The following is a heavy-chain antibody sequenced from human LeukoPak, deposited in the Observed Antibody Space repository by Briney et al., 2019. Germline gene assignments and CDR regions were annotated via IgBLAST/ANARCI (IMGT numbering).Heavy chain of an antibody. D-gene: IGHD3-22*01. CDR2: IYDSGST. CDR3: ARDHTSSGYYGRAFDI. V-gene: IGHV4-39*07. CDR1: GGSIRSSYYY. Sequence: PSETLSLTCTVSGGSIRSSYYYWGWIRQPPGKGLEWIGSIYDSGSTYYNPSLKSRVTISVDTSKNQFSLKLNSVTAADTAVYYCARDHTSSGYYGRAFDIWGQGTMVTVSS. J-gene: IGHJ3*02.